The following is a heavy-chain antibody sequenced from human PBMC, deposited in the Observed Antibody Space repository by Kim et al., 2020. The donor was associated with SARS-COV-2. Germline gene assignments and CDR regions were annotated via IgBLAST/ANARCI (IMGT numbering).Heavy chain of an antibody. V-gene: IGHV3-73*01. J-gene: IGHJ3*02. CDR2: IRSKVNGYAT. Sequence: GGSLRLSCGASGFTFSDSAMHWVRRASGKGLEWLGRIRSKVNGYATAYSASVRGRFTISRDDSRNTAYLQMNSLKTEDTDVYYCTRVHGTTLAFWDHFD. CDR3: TRVHGTTLAFWDHFD. D-gene: IGHD1-1*01. CDR1: GFTFSDSA.